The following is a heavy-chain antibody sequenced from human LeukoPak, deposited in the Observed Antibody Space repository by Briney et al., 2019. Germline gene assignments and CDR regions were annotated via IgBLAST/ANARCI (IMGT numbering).Heavy chain of an antibody. CDR1: GFTFSSYS. CDR3: ARDRWADSNGYPDY. D-gene: IGHD3-22*01. J-gene: IGHJ4*02. CDR2: ISSSSSYI. V-gene: IGHV3-21*01. Sequence: GESLRLSCAASGFTFSSYSMNWVRQAPGKGLEWVSSISSSSSYIYYADSVKGRFTISRDNAKNSLYLQMNSLRAEDTAVYYCARDRWADSNGYPDYWGQGTLVTVSS.